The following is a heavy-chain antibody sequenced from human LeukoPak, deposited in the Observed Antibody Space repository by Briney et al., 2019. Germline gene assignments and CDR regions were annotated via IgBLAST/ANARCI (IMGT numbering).Heavy chain of an antibody. V-gene: IGHV6-1*01. CDR2: TYYRSRWYN. J-gene: IGHJ4*02. D-gene: IGHD1-1*01. CDR1: GDSVSSNNAA. CDR3: AKLGGNFVDF. Sequence: SQTLSLTCAISGDSVSSNNAAWNWIRQSPSRGLEWLGRTYYRSRWYNDYAVSVKGRITISPGTSRNQFSLHLNSVTPEDTAVYYCAKLGGNFVDFWGQGTLVTVSS.